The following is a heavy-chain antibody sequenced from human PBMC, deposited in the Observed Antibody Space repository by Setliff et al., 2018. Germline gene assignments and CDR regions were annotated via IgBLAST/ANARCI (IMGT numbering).Heavy chain of an antibody. CDR2: IYYSGST. CDR1: GGSISSSSYY. Sequence: LSLTCPVSGGSISSSSYYWGWIRHPPGKGLEWIGSIYYSGSTYYNPSLKSRVTISVDTSKNQFSLKLSSVTAAETAVYYCARQGITIFGVVYRYFQHWGQGTLVTVSS. J-gene: IGHJ1*01. V-gene: IGHV4-39*01. CDR3: ARQGITIFGVVYRYFQH. D-gene: IGHD3-3*01.